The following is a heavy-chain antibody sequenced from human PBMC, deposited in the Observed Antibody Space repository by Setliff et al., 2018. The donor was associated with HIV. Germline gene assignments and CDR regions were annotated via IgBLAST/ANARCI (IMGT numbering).Heavy chain of an antibody. CDR2: INTNTGKP. CDR1: GYTFTAFS. J-gene: IGHJ5*02. Sequence: ASVKVSCKASGYTFTAFSITWVRQAPGQGLEWMGGINTNTGKPTYTQAFTGRFVLSLDTSVSTAYLQISRLKAEDTAVYYCARDRRYCTSTSCYRNWFDPWSQGTLVTVSS. V-gene: IGHV7-4-1*02. CDR3: ARDRRYCTSTSCYRNWFDP. D-gene: IGHD2-2*02.